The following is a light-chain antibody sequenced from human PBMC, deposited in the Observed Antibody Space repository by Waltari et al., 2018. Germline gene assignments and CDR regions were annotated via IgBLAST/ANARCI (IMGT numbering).Light chain of an antibody. Sequence: QSAPTQPASVSGSPGQSITISCTGTSSDVGGYDFVSWHQQYPGKAPKAIIYGVNNRPSRVSNRFACSKSGKPASLIISGLQADDEADYYCSSYTTSGTLVFGTGTKVTVL. CDR2: GVN. CDR3: SSYTTSGTLV. V-gene: IGLV2-14*01. J-gene: IGLJ1*01. CDR1: SSDVGGYDF.